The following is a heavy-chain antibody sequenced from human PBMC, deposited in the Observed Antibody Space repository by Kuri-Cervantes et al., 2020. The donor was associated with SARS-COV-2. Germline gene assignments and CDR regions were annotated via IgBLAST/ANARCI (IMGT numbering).Heavy chain of an antibody. J-gene: IGHJ4*02. D-gene: IGHD6-19*01. CDR1: AGSTSSGSYY. V-gene: IGHV4-61*02. CDR3: ARGIAVAGAKYLDY. CDR2: LYTSGST. Sequence: LRLSCTVPAGSTSSGSYYWTWIRQPAGKGLERIGRLYTSGSTNYNPSLKSRVTISADTSKNQFSLNLSSVTAAGTAVYYCARGIAVAGAKYLDYWGQGTLVTVSS.